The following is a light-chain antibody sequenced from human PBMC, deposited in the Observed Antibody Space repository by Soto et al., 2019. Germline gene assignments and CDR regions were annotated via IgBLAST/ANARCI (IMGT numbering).Light chain of an antibody. Sequence: EIVLTQSPGTLSLSPGETATLSCRASQSVSSSYLAWYQQKPGQPPRLLIYGSFSRATGIPDRFSASASGTDFTLTISRLEPADFAVYYCQQYGGSPAFTFGPGTKVYLK. V-gene: IGKV3-20*01. J-gene: IGKJ3*01. CDR3: QQYGGSPAFT. CDR2: GSF. CDR1: QSVSSSY.